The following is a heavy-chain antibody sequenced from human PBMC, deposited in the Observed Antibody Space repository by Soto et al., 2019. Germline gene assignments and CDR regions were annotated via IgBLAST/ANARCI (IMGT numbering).Heavy chain of an antibody. V-gene: IGHV3-15*01. CDR2: IKSKTDGGTT. CDR1: GPTFSNAW. CDR3: TTELVVPAAIPWFDP. D-gene: IGHD2-2*01. Sequence: GGSLRLSCAASGPTFSNAWMSWVRQAPGKGLEWVGRIKSKTDGGTTDYAAPVKGRFTISRDDSKNTLYLQMNSLKTEDTAVYYCTTELVVPAAIPWFDPWGQGTLVTVSS. J-gene: IGHJ5*02.